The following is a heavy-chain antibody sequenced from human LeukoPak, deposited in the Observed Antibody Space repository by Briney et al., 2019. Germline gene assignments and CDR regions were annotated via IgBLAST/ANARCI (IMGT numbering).Heavy chain of an antibody. Sequence: TGGSLRLSCAASGFTFSSYVMSWVRQTPGKGLEWVSGISGSGDGTYYADSVKGRYTISRDNSKNTLYLQMNSLRAEDTAVYYCAKDHCTNGVCYMVYWGQGTLVTVSS. D-gene: IGHD2-8*01. CDR1: GFTFSSYV. J-gene: IGHJ4*02. V-gene: IGHV3-23*01. CDR2: ISGSGDGT. CDR3: AKDHCTNGVCYMVY.